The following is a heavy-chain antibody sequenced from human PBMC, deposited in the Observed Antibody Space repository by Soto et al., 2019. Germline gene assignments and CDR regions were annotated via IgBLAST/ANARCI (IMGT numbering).Heavy chain of an antibody. Sequence: SETLSLTCTVSGGSISSGGYYWSWIRQHPGKGLEWIGYIYYSGSTYYNPSLKSRVTISVDTSKNQFSLKLSSVTVADTAVYYCARGRPHLDSSGYYYYLDYWGQGTLVTVSS. CDR3: ARGRPHLDSSGYYYYLDY. CDR1: GGSISSGGYY. CDR2: IYYSGST. V-gene: IGHV4-31*03. D-gene: IGHD3-22*01. J-gene: IGHJ4*02.